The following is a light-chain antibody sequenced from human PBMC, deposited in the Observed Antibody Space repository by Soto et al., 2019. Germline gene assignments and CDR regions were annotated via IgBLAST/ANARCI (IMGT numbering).Light chain of an antibody. CDR3: CSYAGGSYV. J-gene: IGLJ1*01. CDR1: SSDVGTYSF. V-gene: IGLV2-11*01. CDR2: DVT. Sequence: QSALTQPRSLSGSPGQSVTISCTGTSSDVGTYSFVSWYQHHPGKAPKLIIYDVTKRPSGVPDRFSGSKSGNTASLTISGLQAEDEADYYCCSYAGGSYVFGTETKLTVL.